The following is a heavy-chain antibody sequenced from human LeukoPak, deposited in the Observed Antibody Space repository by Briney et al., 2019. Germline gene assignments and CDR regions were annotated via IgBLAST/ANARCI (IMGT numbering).Heavy chain of an antibody. Sequence: ASVKVSCKASGYTFTSYYMHWVRQAPGQGLEWMGIINPNSGGTNYAQKFQGRVTMTRDTSISTAYMELSRLRSDDTAVYYCVLGRGIWGAGSFGDYWGQGTLVTVSS. CDR2: INPNSGGT. D-gene: IGHD3-16*01. J-gene: IGHJ4*02. V-gene: IGHV1-2*02. CDR1: GYTFTSYY. CDR3: VLGRGIWGAGSFGDY.